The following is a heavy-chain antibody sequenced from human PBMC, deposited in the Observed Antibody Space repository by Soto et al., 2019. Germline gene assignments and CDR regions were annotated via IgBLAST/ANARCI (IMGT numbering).Heavy chain of an antibody. D-gene: IGHD6-13*01. CDR2: IYYSGST. CDR1: GGSISSSSYY. CDR3: ARKNSSSWYMVYYYGMDV. Sequence: SETLSLTCTVSGGSISSSSYYWGWIRQPPGKGLEWIGSIYYSGSTYYHPALKSRVTISVDTSKNQFSLKLSSVTAADTAVYYCARKNSSSWYMVYYYGMDVWGQGTTVTVSS. V-gene: IGHV4-39*01. J-gene: IGHJ6*02.